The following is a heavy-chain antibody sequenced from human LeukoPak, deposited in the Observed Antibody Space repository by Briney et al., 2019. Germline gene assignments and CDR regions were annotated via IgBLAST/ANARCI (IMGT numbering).Heavy chain of an antibody. Sequence: GRSLRLSCAASGFTFSSYGMHWVRQAPGKGLEGVAVIWYDGSNKYYADSVKGRFTISRDNSKNTLYLQMNSLRAEDTAVYYCARDIGGGAATNYYYYGMDVWGQGTTVTVSS. CDR1: GFTFSSYG. V-gene: IGHV3-33*01. J-gene: IGHJ6*02. CDR2: IWYDGSNK. D-gene: IGHD1-26*01. CDR3: ARDIGGGAATNYYYYGMDV.